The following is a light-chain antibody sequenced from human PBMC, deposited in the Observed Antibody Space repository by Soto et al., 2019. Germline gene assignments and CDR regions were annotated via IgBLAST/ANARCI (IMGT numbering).Light chain of an antibody. V-gene: IGKV1-39*01. J-gene: IGKJ1*01. Sequence: DIQMTQSPSSRSASVGDRVTITCRASQSIASYLNWYQHKPGKAPKLLIYAASTLQSGVPSRFSGSGSGTDFTLTISSLQPEDFATYYCQQSYSSPETFGQGTPVEI. CDR1: QSIASY. CDR2: AAS. CDR3: QQSYSSPET.